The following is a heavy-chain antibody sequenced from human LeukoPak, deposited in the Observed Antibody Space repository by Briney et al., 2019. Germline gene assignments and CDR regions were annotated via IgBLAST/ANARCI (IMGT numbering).Heavy chain of an antibody. V-gene: IGHV3-7*03. Sequence: QPGGSLRLSCAASGFILSNHWMTWVRQAPGKGPEWVANVNKDGSEKYYVDSVKGRFTIPRETAKNSLYLQMNNLRAEDTALYYCARNNDMDVWGQGTTVIVSS. J-gene: IGHJ6*02. CDR2: VNKDGSEK. CDR3: ARNNDMDV. D-gene: IGHD1/OR15-1a*01. CDR1: GFILSNHW.